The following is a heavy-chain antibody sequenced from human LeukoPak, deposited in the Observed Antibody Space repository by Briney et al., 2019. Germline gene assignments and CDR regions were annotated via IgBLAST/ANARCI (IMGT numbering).Heavy chain of an antibody. CDR3: AKTYSSGAMSLYFDY. Sequence: PGGSLRLSCAASGFTFSNYWMSWVRQAPGKGLEWVANIKQDGSEKYYVDSVKGRFTISRDNSKNTLYLQMNSLRAEDTAVYYCAKTYSSGAMSLYFDYWGQGTLVTVSS. CDR2: IKQDGSEK. CDR1: GFTFSNYW. J-gene: IGHJ4*02. V-gene: IGHV3-7*01. D-gene: IGHD6-19*01.